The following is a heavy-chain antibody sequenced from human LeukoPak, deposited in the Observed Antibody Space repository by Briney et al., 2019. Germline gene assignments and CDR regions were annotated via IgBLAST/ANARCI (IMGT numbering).Heavy chain of an antibody. J-gene: IGHJ5*02. CDR2: IYYSGST. CDR1: GGSISSGGYY. D-gene: IGHD3-22*01. Sequence: SETLSLICTVSGGSISSGGYYWSWIRQHPGKGLEWIGYIYYSGSTYYNPSLKSRVTISVDTSKNQFSLKLSSVTAADTAVYYCARDGYDSSGYFNWFDPWGQGTLVTVSS. V-gene: IGHV4-31*03. CDR3: ARDGYDSSGYFNWFDP.